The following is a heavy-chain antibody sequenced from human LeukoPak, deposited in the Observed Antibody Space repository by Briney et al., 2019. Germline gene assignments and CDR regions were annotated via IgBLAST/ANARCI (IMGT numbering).Heavy chain of an antibody. V-gene: IGHV3-43D*03. CDR1: GFTFSSYA. J-gene: IGHJ4*02. Sequence: PGGSLRLSCAASGFTFSSYAMRWVRQAPGKGLEWVSLISWDGGSTYYADSVKGRFTISRDNSKNSLYLQMNSLRPEDTALYYCAKDIRGSTSWYGLDYWGQGTLVTVSS. CDR2: ISWDGGST. D-gene: IGHD6-13*01. CDR3: AKDIRGSTSWYGLDY.